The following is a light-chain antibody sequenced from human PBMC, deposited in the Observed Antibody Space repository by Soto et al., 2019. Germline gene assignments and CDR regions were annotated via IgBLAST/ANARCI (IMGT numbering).Light chain of an antibody. Sequence: LKQSPGTVSLTTGERVTLSCSASHSVDINLAWYQQKPGQAPRLLIYGASSRATGIPDRFSGSGSGTDFTLTISRLEPEDFAVYYCQQYGSSPPWTFGQGTKVAIK. J-gene: IGKJ1*01. CDR2: GAS. CDR3: QQYGSSPPWT. V-gene: IGKV3-20*01. CDR1: HSVDIN.